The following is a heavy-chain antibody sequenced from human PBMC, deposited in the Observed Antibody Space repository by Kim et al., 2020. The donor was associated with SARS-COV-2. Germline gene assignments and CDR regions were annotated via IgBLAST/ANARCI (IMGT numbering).Heavy chain of an antibody. J-gene: IGHJ3*02. CDR1: GFSFSSFG. V-gene: IGHV3-33*01. CDR2: IWNDGSKE. CDR3: TRGMYTGTAGADVFDI. Sequence: GGSLRLSCAASGFSFSSFGIHWVRQAPGKGLEWVTNIWNDGSKEYYVDSVEGRFTISRDDSKNTVYLQMSSLRAEDTAVYYCTRGMYTGTAGADVFDIWGQGTMVTVSS. D-gene: IGHD1-1*01.